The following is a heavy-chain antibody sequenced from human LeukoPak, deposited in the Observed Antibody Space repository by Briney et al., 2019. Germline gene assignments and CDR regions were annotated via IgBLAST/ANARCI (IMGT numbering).Heavy chain of an antibody. V-gene: IGHV3-21*04. D-gene: IGHD6-19*01. CDR3: AKDIGGWYYFDY. CDR2: ISSSSSYI. Sequence: GGSLRLSCVASGFTFSSYWMSWVRQAPGKGLEWVSSISSSSSYIYYADSVKGRFTISRDNAKNSLYLQMNSLRAEDTALYYCAKDIGGWYYFDYWGQGTLVTVSS. J-gene: IGHJ4*02. CDR1: GFTFSSYW.